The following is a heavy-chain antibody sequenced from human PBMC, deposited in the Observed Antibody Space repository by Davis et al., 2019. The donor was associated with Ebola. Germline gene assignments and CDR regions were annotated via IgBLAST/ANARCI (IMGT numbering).Heavy chain of an antibody. J-gene: IGHJ4*02. CDR2: IIPILGIA. D-gene: IGHD6-13*01. V-gene: IGHV1-69*04. CDR3: ARGHSSSWSKFDY. CDR1: GGTFSSYA. Sequence: SVQVSCKASGGTFSSYAISWVRQAPGQGLEWMGRIIPILGIANYAQKFQGRVTITADKSTSTAYMELSSLRSEDTAVYYCARGHSSSWSKFDYWGQGTLVTVSS.